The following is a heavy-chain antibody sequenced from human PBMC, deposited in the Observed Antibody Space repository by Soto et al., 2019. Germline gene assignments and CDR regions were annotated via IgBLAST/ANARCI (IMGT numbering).Heavy chain of an antibody. J-gene: IGHJ4*02. CDR1: GGSISSSSYY. D-gene: IGHD3-22*01. V-gene: IGHV4-39*01. CDR3: ARYPHYYDSSGYQEYYFDY. CDR2: IYYSGST. Sequence: SETLSLTCTVSGGSISSSSYYWGWIRQPPGKGLEWIGSIYYSGSTYYNPSLKSRVTISVDTSKTQFSLKLSSVTAADTAVYYCARYPHYYDSSGYQEYYFDYWGQGTLVTVSS.